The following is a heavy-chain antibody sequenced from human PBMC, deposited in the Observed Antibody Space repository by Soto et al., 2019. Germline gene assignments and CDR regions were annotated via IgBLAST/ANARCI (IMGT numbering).Heavy chain of an antibody. CDR1: GYTFTSYA. J-gene: IGHJ3*02. D-gene: IGHD2-15*01. Sequence: VSVKVSCKASGYTFTSYAMHWVRQAPGQRLEWMGWINAGNGNTKYSQKFQGRVTITRDTSASTAYMELSSLRSEDTAVYYCARDPCSGGSCYTPDAFDIWGQGTMVTVSS. V-gene: IGHV1-3*01. CDR2: INAGNGNT. CDR3: ARDPCSGGSCYTPDAFDI.